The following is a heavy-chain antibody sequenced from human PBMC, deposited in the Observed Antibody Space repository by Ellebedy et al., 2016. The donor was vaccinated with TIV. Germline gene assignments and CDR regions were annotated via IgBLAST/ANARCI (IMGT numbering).Heavy chain of an antibody. CDR2: FSGSGGGT. D-gene: IGHD3-10*01. CDR1: GFTFSSNA. CDR3: ARLLGEMGYYYGMDV. J-gene: IGHJ6*02. Sequence: PGGSLRLSCAASGFTFSSNAMRWVRQATGKGLEWVSTFSGSGGGTYYADSVKGRFTISRDNSKNTLDLQMDSLKAEDTAVYYCARLLGEMGYYYGMDVWGQGTTVTVSS. V-gene: IGHV3-23*01.